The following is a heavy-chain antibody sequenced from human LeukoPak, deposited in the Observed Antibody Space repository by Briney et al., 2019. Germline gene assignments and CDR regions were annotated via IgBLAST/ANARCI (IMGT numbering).Heavy chain of an antibody. CDR1: GFTFSSYG. V-gene: IGHV3-48*02. CDR2: IDGSSRSI. J-gene: IGHJ3*01. D-gene: IGHD1-26*01. CDR3: ARDNAGLVKHLDAFDL. Sequence: GGSLRLSRAASGFTFSSYGMNWVRQAPGKGLQWVSYIDGSSRSIYYADSVKGRFTVSRGNARNSLFLQMNSLRDEDTAMYYCARDNAGLVKHLDAFDLWGQGTMVTVAS.